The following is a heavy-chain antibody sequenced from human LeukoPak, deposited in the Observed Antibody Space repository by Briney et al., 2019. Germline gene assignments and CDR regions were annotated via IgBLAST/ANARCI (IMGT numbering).Heavy chain of an antibody. CDR2: ISYDGSNK. CDR1: GFTFSSYA. V-gene: IGHV3-30*04. J-gene: IGHJ6*03. Sequence: GGSLRLSCAASGFTFSSYAMHWVRQAPGKGLEWVAVISYDGSNKYYADSVKGRFTISRDNSKNTLYLQMNSLRAEDTAVYYCAKGRNYYYYYMDVWGKGTTVTISS. CDR3: AKGRNYYYYYMDV.